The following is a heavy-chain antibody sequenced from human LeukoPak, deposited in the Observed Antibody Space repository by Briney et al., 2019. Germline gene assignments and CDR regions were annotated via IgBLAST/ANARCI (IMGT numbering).Heavy chain of an antibody. CDR1: GFTFSSYG. V-gene: IGHV3-66*01. CDR3: ARDKGSYYDSSGSTPYYYYMDV. D-gene: IGHD3-22*01. CDR2: IYSGGST. Sequence: GGSLRLSCAASGFTFSSYGMSWVRQAPGKGLEWVSVIYSGGSTYYADSVKGRFTISRDNSKNTLYLQMNSLRAEDTAVYYCARDKGSYYDSSGSTPYYYYMDVWGKGTTVTISS. J-gene: IGHJ6*03.